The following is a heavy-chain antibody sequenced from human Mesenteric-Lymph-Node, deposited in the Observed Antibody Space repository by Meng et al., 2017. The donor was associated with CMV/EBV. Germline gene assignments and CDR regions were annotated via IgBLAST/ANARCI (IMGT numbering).Heavy chain of an antibody. D-gene: IGHD5-24*01. Sequence: ASVQVSCKASGYTFTDYYMHWVRQAPGQGLEWMGWIDPNTGGANYAQVFQGRVTMTRDKSISTAYMELSSLRSDDSAMYYCARERGRRDGYNFPYYWGQGTLVTVSS. J-gene: IGHJ4*02. CDR1: GYTFTDYY. CDR2: IDPNTGGA. V-gene: IGHV1-2*02. CDR3: ARERGRRDGYNFPYY.